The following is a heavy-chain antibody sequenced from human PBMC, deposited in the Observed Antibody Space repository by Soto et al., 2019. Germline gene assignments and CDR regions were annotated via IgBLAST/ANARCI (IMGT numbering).Heavy chain of an antibody. CDR2: ISYDGSTQ. V-gene: IGHV3-30*18. D-gene: IGHD6-19*01. CDR1: GFTFSNYG. CDR3: GKIRSVCGYGSCDP. J-gene: IGHJ2*01. Sequence: QVHLVASGGGVVQPGRSLRLSCVASGFTFSNYGMHWVRQAPGKGPEWVAAISYDGSTQDSADSVKGRLTISRDNSQKMLYLKRRGLSLEVGAIYPWGKIRSVCGYGSCDPGGGGPLVTFPP.